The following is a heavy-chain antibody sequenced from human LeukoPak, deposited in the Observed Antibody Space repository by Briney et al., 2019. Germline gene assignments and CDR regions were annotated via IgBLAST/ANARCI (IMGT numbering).Heavy chain of an antibody. V-gene: IGHV3-23*01. CDR3: AKAYGDYVGSFDN. J-gene: IGHJ4*02. D-gene: IGHD4-17*01. CDR2: FSGSGGST. Sequence: GGSLILSCAASGFIFSGYEMNWVREAPGKGLEWVSAFSGSGGSTYYADSVKGRFTISTDNSKNTLYLQMNTLTAEDTAVYYCAKAYGDYVGSFDNWGQGTLVTVSS. CDR1: GFIFSGYE.